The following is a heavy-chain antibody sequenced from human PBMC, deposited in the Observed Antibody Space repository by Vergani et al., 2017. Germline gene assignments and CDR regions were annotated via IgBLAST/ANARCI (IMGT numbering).Heavy chain of an antibody. J-gene: IGHJ6*03. CDR2: IFPSGNS. Sequence: QLQLQESGSGLVKPSQTLSLTCAVSGDSITNGGFSWNWIRQPPGKGPEWIGYIFPSGNSDYNPSLKNRVPISLDKSKNQFSLWVNSVTAADTAVYFRARASLRALVGYYYYMDVWGKGKTVVVSS. CDR1: GDSITNGGFS. D-gene: IGHD3-16*02. CDR3: ARASLRALVGYYYYMDV. V-gene: IGHV4-30-2*01.